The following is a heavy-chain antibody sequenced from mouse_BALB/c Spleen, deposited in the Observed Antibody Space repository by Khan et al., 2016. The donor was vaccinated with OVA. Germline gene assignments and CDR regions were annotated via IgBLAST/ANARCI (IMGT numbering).Heavy chain of an antibody. CDR2: IWAGGST. J-gene: IGHJ2*01. CDR1: GFSFTSYG. CDR3: ARLGDI. D-gene: IGHD3-1*01. Sequence: VQGVESGPGLVAPSQSLSITCTVSGFSFTSYGVHWVRQPPGKGLEWLGVIWAGGSTNYNSALMSRLSISNDNSKSQVFLKMNSRQTDDTAMNYCARLGDIWGQGTTLTVSS. V-gene: IGHV2-9*02.